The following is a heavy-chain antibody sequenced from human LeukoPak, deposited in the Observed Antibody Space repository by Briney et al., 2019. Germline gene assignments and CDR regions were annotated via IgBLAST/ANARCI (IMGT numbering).Heavy chain of an antibody. CDR3: ARRRALASPLDY. V-gene: IGHV4-34*01. J-gene: IGHJ4*02. Sequence: SETLSLTCAVYGGSFSGYYWSWIRQPPGKGLEWIGEINHSGSTNYNPSLKSRVTISVDTSKNQFSLKLSSVTAADTAVYYCARRRALASPLDYWGQGTLVTVSS. CDR2: INHSGST. D-gene: IGHD3-10*01. CDR1: GGSFSGYY.